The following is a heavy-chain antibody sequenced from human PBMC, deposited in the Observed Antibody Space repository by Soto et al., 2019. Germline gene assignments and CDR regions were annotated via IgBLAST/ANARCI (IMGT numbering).Heavy chain of an antibody. J-gene: IGHJ4*02. Sequence: DVQLVESGGGLVQPGGSLKLSCAASEFTFSGSSMHWVRQASGKGLEWDGRIRSKTTNYATAYAASVKDRFTISRDDSKNTTYLQMSSLKTEDTAVYYCTPEGAGFKYWGQGTLVTVSS. V-gene: IGHV3-73*02. D-gene: IGHD1-26*01. CDR1: EFTFSGSS. CDR2: IRSKTTNYAT. CDR3: TPEGAGFKY.